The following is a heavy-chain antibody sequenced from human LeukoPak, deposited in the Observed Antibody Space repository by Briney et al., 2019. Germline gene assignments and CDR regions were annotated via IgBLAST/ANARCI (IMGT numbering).Heavy chain of an antibody. CDR2: ISSSGSTI. CDR3: ARDGEDILTGYYMGYYYGMDV. V-gene: IGHV3-48*03. Sequence: PGGSLRLSCAASGFTLSSYAMNWVRQAPGKGLEWVSYISSSGSTIYYADSVKGRFTISRDNAKNSLYLQMNSLRAEDTAVYYCARDGEDILTGYYMGYYYGMDVWGQGTTVTVSS. J-gene: IGHJ6*02. CDR1: GFTLSSYA. D-gene: IGHD3-9*01.